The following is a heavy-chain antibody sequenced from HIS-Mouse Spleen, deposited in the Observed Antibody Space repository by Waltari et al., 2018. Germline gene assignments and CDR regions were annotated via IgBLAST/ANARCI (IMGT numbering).Heavy chain of an antibody. V-gene: IGHV4-39*07. Sequence: QLQLQESGPGLVKPSETLSLTCTVPGGSISSSRLYWAWIRQPPGKGLEWIGSIYSCGSTYYNPSLKSRVTISVDTSKNQFSLKLSSVTAADTAVYYCAREIPYSSSWYDWYFDLWGRDTLVTVSS. CDR3: AREIPYSSSWYDWYFDL. D-gene: IGHD6-13*01. CDR1: GGSISSSRLY. CDR2: IYSCGST. J-gene: IGHJ2*01.